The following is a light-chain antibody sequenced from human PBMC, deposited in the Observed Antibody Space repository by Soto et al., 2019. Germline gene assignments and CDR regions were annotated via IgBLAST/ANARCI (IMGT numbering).Light chain of an antibody. Sequence: QSALTQPASVSGSPGQSITISCTGTSSDVGGYNYVSWYQQHPGKAPKLMIDDVSNRPSGVSNRFSGSKSGNTAPLTISGLQAEDEADYYCSSYTSSSTPFLFGTGTKLTVL. CDR2: DVS. CDR1: SSDVGGYNY. V-gene: IGLV2-14*01. J-gene: IGLJ1*01. CDR3: SSYTSSSTPFL.